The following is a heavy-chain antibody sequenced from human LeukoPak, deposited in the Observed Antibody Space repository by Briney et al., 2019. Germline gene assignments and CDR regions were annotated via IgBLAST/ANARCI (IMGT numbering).Heavy chain of an antibody. V-gene: IGHV4-34*01. J-gene: IGHJ6*03. Sequence: SETLSLTCAVYGGSFSGYYWSWIRQPPGKGLEWIGEINHSGSTNYNPSLKSRVTISVDTSKDQFSLKLSSVTAADTAVYYCARTIASGYYYVGYMDVWGKGTTVTVSS. CDR1: GGSFSGYY. CDR2: INHSGST. D-gene: IGHD3-22*01. CDR3: ARTIASGYYYVGYMDV.